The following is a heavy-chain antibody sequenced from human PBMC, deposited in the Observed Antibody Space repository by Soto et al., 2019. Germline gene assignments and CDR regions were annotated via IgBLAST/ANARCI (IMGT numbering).Heavy chain of an antibody. CDR3: ARDKITGLFDY. V-gene: IGHV4-34*01. Sequence: EPLSQSFLLSGCPFTASYRSWIRQPPGTGLEWIGEINHSGSTNYNPSLKSRVTISVDTSKNQFSLKLTSVTAADTAVYYCARDKITGLFDYWGQG. D-gene: IGHD2-8*02. CDR2: INHSGST. CDR1: GCPFTASY. J-gene: IGHJ4*02.